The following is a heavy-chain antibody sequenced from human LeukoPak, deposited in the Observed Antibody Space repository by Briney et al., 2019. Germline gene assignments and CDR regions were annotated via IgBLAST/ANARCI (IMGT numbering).Heavy chain of an antibody. Sequence: SVKVSCKASGGTFSSYAISWVRQAPGQGLEWMGRIIPILGIANYAQKFQGWVTMTRDTSLSTAYMELTRLRSDDTAVYYCARFRREWDPPHCYFDSWGQGTLVTVSS. CDR1: GGTFSSYA. D-gene: IGHD1-26*01. CDR3: ARFRREWDPPHCYFDS. J-gene: IGHJ4*02. V-gene: IGHV1-69*04. CDR2: IIPILGIA.